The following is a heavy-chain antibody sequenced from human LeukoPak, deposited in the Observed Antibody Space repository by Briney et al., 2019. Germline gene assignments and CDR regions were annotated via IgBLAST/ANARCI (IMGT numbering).Heavy chain of an antibody. CDR2: ISSEGFT. V-gene: IGHV3-53*01. Sequence: PGGSLRLSCAASGVTANSYFMGWVRQAPGKGLGWVSVISSEGFTYYADSVKGRFTISRYNSKNTLYLQMNSLRAEDTAVYYCAKAAYEPWPGASFDYWGQGTLVTVSS. CDR3: AKAAYEPWPGASFDY. CDR1: GVTANSYF. J-gene: IGHJ4*02. D-gene: IGHD6-19*01.